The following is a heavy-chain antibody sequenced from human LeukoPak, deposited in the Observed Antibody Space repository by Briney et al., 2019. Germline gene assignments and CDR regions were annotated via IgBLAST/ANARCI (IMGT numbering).Heavy chain of an antibody. CDR1: GGSFSSYY. D-gene: IGHD2-21*01. CDR3: ASSRGGYSQKAYYFDY. J-gene: IGHJ4*02. CDR2: INHSGGT. V-gene: IGHV4-34*01. Sequence: SETLSLTCAVYGGSFSSYYWSWIRQPPGKGLEWIGEINHSGGTNYNPSLKSRVTISVDTSKNQFSLKLSSVTAADTAVYYCASSRGGYSQKAYYFDYWGQGTLVTVSS.